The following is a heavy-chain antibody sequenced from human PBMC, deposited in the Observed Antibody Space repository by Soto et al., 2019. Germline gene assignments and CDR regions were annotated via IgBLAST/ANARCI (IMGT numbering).Heavy chain of an antibody. CDR1: GFTVSSDY. CDR3: ARAPGYRNGVSV. CDR2: IYSGGTT. Sequence: EVQVVESGGGLVQPVGSLRLSCAASGFTVSSDYMSWVRQAPGKGLEWVSVIYSGGTTYYADSVKGRFTISRDNSKNTLYLQMNSLRAEDTAVYYCARAPGYRNGVSVWGPGTTVTVSS. V-gene: IGHV3-66*01. J-gene: IGHJ6*02. D-gene: IGHD5-12*01.